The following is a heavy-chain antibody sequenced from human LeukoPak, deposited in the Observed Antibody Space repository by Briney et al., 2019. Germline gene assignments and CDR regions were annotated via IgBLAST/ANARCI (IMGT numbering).Heavy chain of an antibody. D-gene: IGHD2-8*01. CDR3: ARHCTNGVCYTDFDY. Sequence: KPSETLSLTCTVSGGSISSSSYYWGWIRQPPGKGLGWIGGIYYSGSTYYNPSLKSRVTISVDTSKNQFSLKLSSVTAADTAVYYCARHCTNGVCYTDFDYWGQGTLVTVSS. CDR1: GGSISSSSYY. J-gene: IGHJ4*02. V-gene: IGHV4-39*01. CDR2: IYYSGST.